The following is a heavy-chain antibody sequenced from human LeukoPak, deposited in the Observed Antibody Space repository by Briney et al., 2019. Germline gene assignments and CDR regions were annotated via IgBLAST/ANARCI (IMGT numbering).Heavy chain of an antibody. V-gene: IGHV3-23*01. D-gene: IGHD5-18*01. J-gene: IGHJ4*02. Sequence: PGGSLRLSCAASGFTFSSYAMSWVRQAPGKGLEWVSGISGSAGRTYYAGSVKGRFTISRDNSKNTLYLQMNTLRAEDTAVYCCAKVRTSLWIQIFDYWGQGTLVTVSS. CDR1: GFTFSSYA. CDR3: AKVRTSLWIQIFDY. CDR2: ISGSAGRT.